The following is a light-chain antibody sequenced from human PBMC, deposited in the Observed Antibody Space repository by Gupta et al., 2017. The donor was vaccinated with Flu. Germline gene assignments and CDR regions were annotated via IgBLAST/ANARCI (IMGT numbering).Light chain of an antibody. Sequence: QLVLTQSPPASASLRPTVKLTCTLSSAHSSYANAQHQQQPCKGPRYVMKVSSDGSHSEGDGIPDRFSGSSSGAERYLTISSLQSEDEDDYYCQTWGTGNWVFGGGTKLTVL. V-gene: IGLV4-69*01. CDR2: VSSDGSH. CDR3: QTWGTGNWV. J-gene: IGLJ3*02. CDR1: SAHSSYA.